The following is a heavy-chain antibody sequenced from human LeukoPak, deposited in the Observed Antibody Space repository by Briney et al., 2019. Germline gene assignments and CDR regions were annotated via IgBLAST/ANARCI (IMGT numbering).Heavy chain of an antibody. Sequence: GGSLRLSGAASGFTFTSYSVNWVPQAPGKGLEWVSSISGSGNYIYYADSVKGRFTSSRDNAKNSLYLQMNSLRAEDTAVYYCAREQIDSSTWPFGIDYWGQGTLVTVSS. CDR2: ISGSGNYI. CDR1: GFTFTSYS. V-gene: IGHV3-21*01. J-gene: IGHJ4*02. CDR3: AREQIDSSTWPFGIDY. D-gene: IGHD6-13*01.